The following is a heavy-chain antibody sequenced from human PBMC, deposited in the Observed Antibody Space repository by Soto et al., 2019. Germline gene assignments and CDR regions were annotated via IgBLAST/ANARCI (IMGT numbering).Heavy chain of an antibody. CDR3: ARDGGSWHYYYGTDV. D-gene: IGHD6-13*01. J-gene: IGHJ6*02. Sequence: AETLSLTCAVSGGSISSSNWWSWVRRPPGKGLEWIGEIYHSGSTNYNPSLKSRVTISVDKSKNQFSLKLSSVTAADTAVYYCARDGGSWHYYYGTDVLGQSTTVSASS. V-gene: IGHV4-4*02. CDR1: GGSISSSNW. CDR2: IYHSGST.